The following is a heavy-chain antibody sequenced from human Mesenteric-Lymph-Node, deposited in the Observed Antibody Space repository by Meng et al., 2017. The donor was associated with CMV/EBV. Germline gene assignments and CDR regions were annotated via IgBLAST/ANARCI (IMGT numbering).Heavy chain of an antibody. CDR2: INPNSGGT. CDR1: GYTFTGYY. Sequence: ASVKVSCKASGYTFTGYYMHWVRQAPGQGLEWMGWINPNSGGTNYAQKFQGRVTMTRDTSISTAYMELSRLRSDDTVVYYCARYYDFWGTMDVWGQGTTVTVSS. CDR3: ARYYDFWGTMDV. V-gene: IGHV1-2*02. J-gene: IGHJ6*02. D-gene: IGHD3-3*01.